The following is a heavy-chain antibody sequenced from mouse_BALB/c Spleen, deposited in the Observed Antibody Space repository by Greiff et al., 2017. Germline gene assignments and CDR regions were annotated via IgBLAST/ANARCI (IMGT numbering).Heavy chain of an antibody. J-gene: IGHJ4*01. V-gene: IGHV1S127*01. CDR2: IDPSDSYT. D-gene: IGHD2-2*01. CDR3: TSAHYGYGAMDY. CDR1: GYTFTSYW. Sequence: VQLQQPGAELVKPGASVKMSCKASGYTFTSYWMHWVKQRPGQGLEWIGVIDPSDSYTSYNQKFKGKATLTVDTSSSTAYMQLSSLTSEDSAVYYCTSAHYGYGAMDYWGQGTSVTVSS.